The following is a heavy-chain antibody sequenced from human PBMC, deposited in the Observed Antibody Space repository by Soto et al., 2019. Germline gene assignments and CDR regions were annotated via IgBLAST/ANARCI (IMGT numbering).Heavy chain of an antibody. CDR1: GFTFSSYG. CDR2: ISYDGSNK. CDR3: AKDLTRGYYDSSGYYYEEFSAFDY. Sequence: SLRLSCAASGFTFSSYGMHWVRQAPVKGLEWVAVISYDGSNKYYADSVKGRFTISRDNSKNTLYLQMNSLRAEDTAVYYCAKDLTRGYYDSSGYYYEEFSAFDYWGQGTLVTVSS. V-gene: IGHV3-30*18. D-gene: IGHD3-22*01. J-gene: IGHJ4*02.